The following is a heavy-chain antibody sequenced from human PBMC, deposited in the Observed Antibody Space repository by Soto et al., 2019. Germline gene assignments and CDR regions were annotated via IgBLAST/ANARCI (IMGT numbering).Heavy chain of an antibody. CDR3: ARDKNRDGYSYGLKAFDI. J-gene: IGHJ3*02. D-gene: IGHD5-18*01. V-gene: IGHV1-69*04. CDR1: GGTFSSYT. Sequence: ASVKVSCKASGGTFSSYTISWVRQAPGQGLEWMGRIIPILGIANYAQKFQGRVTITADKSTSTAYMELSSLRSEDTAVYYCARDKNRDGYSYGLKAFDIWGQGTMVTLSS. CDR2: IIPILGIA.